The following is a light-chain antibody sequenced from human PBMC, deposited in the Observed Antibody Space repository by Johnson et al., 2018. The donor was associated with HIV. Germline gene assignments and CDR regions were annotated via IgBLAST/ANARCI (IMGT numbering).Light chain of an antibody. CDR3: ETWDSSLSWV. J-gene: IGLJ1*01. V-gene: IGLV1-51*01. Sequence: QSVLTQPPSVSAAPGQKVTISCSGSSSNIGNNYVSWYQQLPGTAPKLLIYDNNKRPSGIPDRFSGSKSGTSATLGITGLQTGDEADYYCETWDSSLSWVFGTGTKVT. CDR2: DNN. CDR1: SSNIGNNY.